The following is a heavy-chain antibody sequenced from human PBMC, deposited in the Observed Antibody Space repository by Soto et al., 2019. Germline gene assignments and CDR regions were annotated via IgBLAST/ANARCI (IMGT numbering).Heavy chain of an antibody. CDR1: GFTFSSYS. CDR3: ARDSRPTPPHYYYGMDV. J-gene: IGHJ6*02. Sequence: GGSLRLSCAASGFTFSSYSMNWVRQAPGKGLEWVSYISSSSSTIYYADSVKGRFTISRDNAKNSLYLQMNSLRDEDTAVYYCARDSRPTPPHYYYGMDVWGQGTTVTVPS. CDR2: ISSSSSTI. V-gene: IGHV3-48*02.